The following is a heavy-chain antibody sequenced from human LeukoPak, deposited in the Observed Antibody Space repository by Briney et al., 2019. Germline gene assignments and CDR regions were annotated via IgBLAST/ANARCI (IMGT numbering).Heavy chain of an antibody. CDR3: ARVDVWGSYRRFDY. V-gene: IGHV1-2*06. Sequence: ASVKVSCKASGYTLTDYYMHWVRQAPGQGLEWMGRINPNSGGTNYAQKFQGRVTMTRDTSISTAYMELSRLRSDDTAVYYCARVDVWGSYRRFDYWGQGTLVTVSS. CDR2: INPNSGGT. CDR1: GYTLTDYY. D-gene: IGHD3-16*02. J-gene: IGHJ4*02.